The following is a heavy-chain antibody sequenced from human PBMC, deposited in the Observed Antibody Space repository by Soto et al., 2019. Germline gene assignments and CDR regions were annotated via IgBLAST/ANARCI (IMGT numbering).Heavy chain of an antibody. CDR2: ISGSGGST. J-gene: IGHJ6*02. V-gene: IGHV3-23*01. CDR1: GFTFSSYA. Sequence: GGSLRLSCAASGFTFSSYAMSWVRQAPGKGLEWVSAISGSGGSTYYADFVKGRFTISRDNSKNTLYLQMNSLRAEDTAVYYCAKVDYDSSGYYPYYYYYGMDVWGQGTTVTVSS. CDR3: AKVDYDSSGYYPYYYYYGMDV. D-gene: IGHD3-22*01.